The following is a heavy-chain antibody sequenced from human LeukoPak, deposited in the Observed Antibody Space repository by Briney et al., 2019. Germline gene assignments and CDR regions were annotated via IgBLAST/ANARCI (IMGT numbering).Heavy chain of an antibody. CDR1: GFTFSSYA. J-gene: IGHJ3*02. CDR2: ISSSSSYI. V-gene: IGHV3-21*01. D-gene: IGHD1-26*01. CDR3: ARTWDLDAFDI. Sequence: PGGSLRLSCAASGFTFSSYAMSWVRQAPGKGLEWVSSISSSSSYIYYADSVKGRFTISRDNAKNSLYLQMNSLRAEDTAVYYCARTWDLDAFDIWGQGTMVTVSS.